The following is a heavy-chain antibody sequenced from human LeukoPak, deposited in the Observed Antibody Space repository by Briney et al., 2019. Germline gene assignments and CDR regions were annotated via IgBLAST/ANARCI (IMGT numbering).Heavy chain of an antibody. CDR2: ISSSSSYI. J-gene: IGHJ6*03. V-gene: IGHV3-21*01. CDR1: GFTFSSYS. Sequence: GGSLRLSCAASGFTFSSYSMNWVRQAPGKGLEWVSSISSSSSYIYYADSVKGRFTISRDNAKNSLYLQMNSLRAEDTAVYYCARVGYRGNKYYDFWSGYYSPNDYMDVWGKGTTVTVSS. CDR3: ARVGYRGNKYYDFWSGYYSPNDYMDV. D-gene: IGHD3-3*01.